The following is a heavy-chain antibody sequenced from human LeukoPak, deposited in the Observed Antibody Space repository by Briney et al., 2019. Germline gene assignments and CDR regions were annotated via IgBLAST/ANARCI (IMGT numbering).Heavy chain of an antibody. V-gene: IGHV3-48*02. Sequence: QPGGSLRLSCTASGFTFSTYNMNWVRQAPGKGLEWVSYISSSSSVIYHAASVRGRFTISRDNAKNSLSLQMNSLRDEDTAVYYCTRDLRSNYWGQGTLVTVAS. J-gene: IGHJ4*02. CDR3: TRDLRSNY. D-gene: IGHD3/OR15-3a*01. CDR2: ISSSSSVI. CDR1: GFTFSTYN.